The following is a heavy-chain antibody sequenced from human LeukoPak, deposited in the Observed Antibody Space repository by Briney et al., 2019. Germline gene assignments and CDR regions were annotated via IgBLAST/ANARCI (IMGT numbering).Heavy chain of an antibody. J-gene: IGHJ4*02. CDR2: INPSGGST. D-gene: IGHD1-26*01. Sequence: ATVKVSCKASGYTFTSYYMHWVRQAPGQGLEWMGIINPSGGSTSYAQKFQGRVTMTRDTSTSTVYMELSSLRSEDTAAYYCARVERLHYFDYWGQGTLVTVSS. CDR1: GYTFTSYY. CDR3: ARVERLHYFDY. V-gene: IGHV1-46*01.